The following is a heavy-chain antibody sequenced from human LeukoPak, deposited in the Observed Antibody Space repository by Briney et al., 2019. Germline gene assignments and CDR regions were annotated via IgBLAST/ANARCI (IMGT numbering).Heavy chain of an antibody. D-gene: IGHD4-11*01. CDR1: GGTFSSYA. V-gene: IGHV1-69*04. CDR2: IIPILGIA. J-gene: IGHJ5*02. CDR3: ARNTVTTFSWFDP. Sequence: PGGSLRLSCAASGGTFSSYAISWVRQAPGQGLEWMGRIIPILGIANYAQKFQGRVTITADKSTSTAYMELSSLRSEDTAVYYCARNTVTTFSWFDPWGQGTLVTVSS.